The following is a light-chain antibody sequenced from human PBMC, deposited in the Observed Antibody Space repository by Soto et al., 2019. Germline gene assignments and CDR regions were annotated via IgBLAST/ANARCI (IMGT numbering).Light chain of an antibody. CDR2: SDN. Sequence: QSVLTQPPSVSGAPGQRGTISCTGSSSNIGAGYVVHWYQQLPGAAPKLLIFSDNNRPSGVPDRFSGSKSGTSASLAITGLRAEDEADYYCQSYDNNSDYVFGTGTKV. J-gene: IGLJ1*01. V-gene: IGLV1-40*01. CDR1: SSNIGAGYV. CDR3: QSYDNNSDYV.